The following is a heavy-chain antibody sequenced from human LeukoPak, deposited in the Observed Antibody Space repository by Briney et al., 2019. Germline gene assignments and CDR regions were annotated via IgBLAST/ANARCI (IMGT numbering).Heavy chain of an antibody. CDR2: IWYDGSNK. D-gene: IGHD3-10*01. CDR1: GFTFSSYG. Sequence: PGGSLRLSWAASGFTFSSYGMHWVRQAPGKGLEWVAVIWYDGSNKYYADSVKGRFTISRDNSKNTLYLQMNSLRAEDTAVYYCARESLWFGELYSPGDYWGQGTLVTVSS. J-gene: IGHJ4*02. V-gene: IGHV3-33*01. CDR3: ARESLWFGELYSPGDY.